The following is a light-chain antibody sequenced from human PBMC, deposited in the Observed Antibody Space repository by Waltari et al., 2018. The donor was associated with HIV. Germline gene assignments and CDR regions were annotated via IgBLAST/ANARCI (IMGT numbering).Light chain of an antibody. CDR3: QQSYTPPFT. V-gene: IGKV1-39*01. CDR1: QEITTY. J-gene: IGKJ5*01. Sequence: DIQMTQSPSSLSTSLVDRVSITCRASQEITTYLSWYQHKPGSPPTLLIFGASKLQDGVSSRFRGSGSGTNFTLSINHVQPEDFATYFCQQSYTPPFTFGQGTRLEVK. CDR2: GAS.